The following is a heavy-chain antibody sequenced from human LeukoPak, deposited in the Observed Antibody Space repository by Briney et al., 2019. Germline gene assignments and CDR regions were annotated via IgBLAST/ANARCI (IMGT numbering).Heavy chain of an antibody. CDR1: GFTVSSNY. CDR3: ARDWKADF. Sequence: SGGSLRLSCAASGFTVSSNYMSWVRQAPGKGLEWVSAIDIYSTKTNYVDSVKGRFTISRDNSKNTLYLQMNSLRGEDTAIYYCARDWKADFWGHGTLVTVSS. J-gene: IGHJ4*01. D-gene: IGHD1-1*01. V-gene: IGHV3-53*01. CDR2: IDIYSTKT.